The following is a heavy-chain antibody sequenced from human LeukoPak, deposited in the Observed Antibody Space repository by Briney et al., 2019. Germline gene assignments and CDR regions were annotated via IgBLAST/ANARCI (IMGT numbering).Heavy chain of an antibody. CDR2: IWYDGSNK. D-gene: IGHD5-18*01. V-gene: IGHV3-33*01. Sequence: GGSLRLSCAASGFTFSSYGMHWVRQAPGKGLEWVAVIWYDGSNKYYADSVKGRFTISRDNSKNTLYLQMNSLRAEDTAVYYCARDKGRIQLWLRSDAFDTWGQGTMVTVSS. CDR3: ARDKGRIQLWLRSDAFDT. J-gene: IGHJ3*02. CDR1: GFTFSSYG.